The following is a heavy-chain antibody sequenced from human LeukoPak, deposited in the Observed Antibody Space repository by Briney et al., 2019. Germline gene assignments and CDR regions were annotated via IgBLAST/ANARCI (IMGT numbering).Heavy chain of an antibody. CDR3: AKWPEGAMDYFDY. J-gene: IGHJ4*02. CDR2: ISGDGTRT. CDR1: GFSFSSYA. V-gene: IGHV3-23*01. D-gene: IGHD3-16*01. Sequence: GGSLRLSCAASGFSFSSYAMTWARQAPVKGLEWVSAISGDGTRTYYADSVKGRFTISRDNFKNTLYLEMSSLRVEDTAIYYCAKWPEGAMDYFDYWGQGTLVTVSS.